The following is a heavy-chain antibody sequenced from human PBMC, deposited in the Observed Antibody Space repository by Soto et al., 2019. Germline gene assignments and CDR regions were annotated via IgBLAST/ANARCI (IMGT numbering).Heavy chain of an antibody. CDR2: FSSSTYTI. D-gene: IGHD5-18*01. V-gene: IGHV3-48*01. CDR3: ARAVVGDGYNLFDY. CDR1: GFTFRSYS. Sequence: PGGSLRLSCAASGFTFRSYSMNWVRQAPGKGLEWISYFSSSTYTIFYADSVRGRFTISRDNAKNSLYLQMNNLRAEDTAVYYCARAVVGDGYNLFDYWGQGTMVTVSS. J-gene: IGHJ4*02.